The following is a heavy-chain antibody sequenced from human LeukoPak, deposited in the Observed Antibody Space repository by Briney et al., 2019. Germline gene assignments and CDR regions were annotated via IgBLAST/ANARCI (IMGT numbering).Heavy chain of an antibody. V-gene: IGHV4-34*01. CDR2: INHSGST. Sequence: SETLSLTCAVYGGSFSGYYWSWIRQPPGKGLEWIGEINHSGSTNYNPSLKSRVTISVDTSKNQFSLQLNSVTPEDTAVYYCTRGGANFDYWGQGTLVTVSS. CDR3: TRGGANFDY. CDR1: GGSFSGYY. J-gene: IGHJ4*02.